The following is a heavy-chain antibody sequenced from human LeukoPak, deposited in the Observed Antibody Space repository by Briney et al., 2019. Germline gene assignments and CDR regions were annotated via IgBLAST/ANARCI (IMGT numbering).Heavy chain of an antibody. J-gene: IGHJ4*02. CDR2: ISYDGSNK. V-gene: IGHV3-30*18. CDR3: AKVAGTPFDY. Sequence: PGRSLRLSCAASGFTFSSYGMHWVRQAPGKGLKWVAVISYDGSNKYYADSVKGRFTISRDNSKNTLYLQMNSLRAEDTAVYYCAKVAGTPFDYWGQGTLVTVSS. D-gene: IGHD6-19*01. CDR1: GFTFSSYG.